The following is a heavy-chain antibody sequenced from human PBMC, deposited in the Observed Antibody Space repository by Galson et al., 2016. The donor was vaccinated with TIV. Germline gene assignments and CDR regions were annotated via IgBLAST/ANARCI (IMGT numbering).Heavy chain of an antibody. V-gene: IGHV1-46*01. CDR3: AIRFYFVY. J-gene: IGHJ4*02. Sequence: SVKVSCKASGYTLSTYSMHWLRQAPGQGLVWMGIIHSSVGSTTYSQKFQGRVTMTSDTSTSTVYIELTSLKSEDTVVYYCAIRFYFVYWGQGTLVTVSS. CDR2: IHSSVGST. CDR1: GYTLSTYS. D-gene: IGHD4-17*01.